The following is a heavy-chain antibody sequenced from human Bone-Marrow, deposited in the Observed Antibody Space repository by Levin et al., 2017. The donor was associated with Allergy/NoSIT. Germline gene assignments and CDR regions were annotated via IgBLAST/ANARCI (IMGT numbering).Heavy chain of an antibody. CDR2: IYPRDSDT. CDR1: GYTFTNYW. V-gene: IGHV5-51*01. Sequence: GGSLRLSCKASGYTFTNYWIGWVRQMPGKGLEWMGIIYPRDSDTRYSSSFEGQVTILADKYVTTAYLQWSSLKASDTAIYYCARPRSGSYYAMDVWGQGTTVTVSS. CDR3: ARPRSGSYYAMDV. J-gene: IGHJ6*02. D-gene: IGHD3-10*01.